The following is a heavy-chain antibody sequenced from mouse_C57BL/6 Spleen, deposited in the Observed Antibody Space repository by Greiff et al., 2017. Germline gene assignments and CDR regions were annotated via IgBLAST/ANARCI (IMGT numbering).Heavy chain of an antibody. V-gene: IGHV14-2*01. J-gene: IGHJ3*01. CDR2: IDPEDGET. Sequence: EVQLQQSGAELVKPGASVKLSCTASGFNIKDYYMHWVKQRTEQGLEWIGRIDPEDGETKYAPKFPGKATITADTSSNTAYLQLSSLTCEDTAVYYCARSDRYPFADWGQGTLVTVSA. CDR3: ARSDRYPFAD. CDR1: GFNIKDYY. D-gene: IGHD3-2*01.